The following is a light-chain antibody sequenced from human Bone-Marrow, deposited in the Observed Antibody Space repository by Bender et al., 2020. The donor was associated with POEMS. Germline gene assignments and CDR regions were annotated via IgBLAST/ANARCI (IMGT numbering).Light chain of an antibody. CDR1: SSNIGSSS. Sequence: QSVLTQPPSVSGTPGQRVTISCSGSSSNIGSSSVYWYQQPPGTAPRLLIYTNNERPSGVPDRFSGSKSGTSASLAITGLQSDDEADYYCSSYAGSNNLVFGGGTKLTVL. CDR3: SSYAGSNNLV. CDR2: TNN. V-gene: IGLV1-47*02. J-gene: IGLJ2*01.